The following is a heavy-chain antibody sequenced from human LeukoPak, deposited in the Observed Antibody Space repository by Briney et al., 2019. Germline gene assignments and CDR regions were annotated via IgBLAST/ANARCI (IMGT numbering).Heavy chain of an antibody. CDR1: GFTVSSNY. V-gene: IGHV3-53*01. J-gene: IGHJ4*02. CDR2: IYSGGST. D-gene: IGHD6-13*01. Sequence: GGSLRLSCAASGFTVSSNYMSWVRQAPGKGLEWVSVIYSGGSTYYADSVKGRFTISRDNSKNTLYLQMNSLRAEDTAVYYCARAGPRTPYSSSWYYPFDYWGQGTLVTVSS. CDR3: ARAGPRTPYSSSWYYPFDY.